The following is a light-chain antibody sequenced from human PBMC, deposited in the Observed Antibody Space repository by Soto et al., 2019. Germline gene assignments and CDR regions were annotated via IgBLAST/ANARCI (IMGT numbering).Light chain of an antibody. Sequence: QSVLTQPPSVSGAPGQRVTISCTGSSSSIGAGYDVHWYQQLPGTAPKLLIYGNINRPSGVPDRFSGSKSGTSASLAITGLQAEDEADYYGQSYDSSLGGSRVFGTGTKLTVL. CDR3: QSYDSSLGGSRV. J-gene: IGLJ1*01. CDR2: GNI. CDR1: SSSIGAGYD. V-gene: IGLV1-40*01.